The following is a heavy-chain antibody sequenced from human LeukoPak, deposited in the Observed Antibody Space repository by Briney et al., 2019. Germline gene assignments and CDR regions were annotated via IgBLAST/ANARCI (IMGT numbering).Heavy chain of an antibody. D-gene: IGHD3-3*01. V-gene: IGHV4-59*01. CDR3: ARDHGFWSGPYYYMDV. CDR2: IYYSGST. J-gene: IGHJ6*03. Sequence: SETLSLTCTVSGGSISSYYWSWIRQPPGKGLEWIGYIYYSGSTNYNPSLKSRVTISVDTSKNQSSLKLSSVTAADTAVYYCARDHGFWSGPYYYMDVWGKGTTVTVSS. CDR1: GGSISSYY.